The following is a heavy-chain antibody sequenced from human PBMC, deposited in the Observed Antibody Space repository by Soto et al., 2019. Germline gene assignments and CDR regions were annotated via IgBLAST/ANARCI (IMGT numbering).Heavy chain of an antibody. V-gene: IGHV4-31*02. CDR1: GVSSSSGGYY. CDR3: GEGYYYGMDV. CDR2: IYYSGST. Sequence: QVHLQESGPGLVKPSQTLSLTCTFSGVSSSSGGYYWSWSRQHPGKGLEWIGYIYYSGSTYYNPALKSQVTISVDTYKNPFSLKLSSVTDADTSVYYCGEGYYYGMDVWGQGSTVT. D-gene: IGHD1-26*01. J-gene: IGHJ6*02.